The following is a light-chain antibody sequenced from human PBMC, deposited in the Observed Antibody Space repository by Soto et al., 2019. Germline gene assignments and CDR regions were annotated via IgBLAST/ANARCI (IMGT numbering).Light chain of an antibody. CDR1: SSDVGGHNY. CDR2: NVD. CDR3: SSYADSRTVV. V-gene: IGLV2-14*03. J-gene: IGLJ2*01. Sequence: QSALTQVASVSASPGQSITISCTGTSSDVGGHNYVSWYQQHPGKAPKLMIYNVDYRPSGVSNRFSGSKSGNTSSLTISGLQADDEAYYYCSSYADSRTVVFGGGTKVTVL.